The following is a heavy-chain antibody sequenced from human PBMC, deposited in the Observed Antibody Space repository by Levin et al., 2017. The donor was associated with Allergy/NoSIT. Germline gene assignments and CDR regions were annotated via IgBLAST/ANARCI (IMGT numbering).Heavy chain of an antibody. CDR3: ARGGFPPQRPPTDYHGLDV. CDR1: GFTFSEHY. CDR2: ISSSSSYI. V-gene: IGHV3-11*05. D-gene: IGHD3-22*01. J-gene: IGHJ6*02. Sequence: GASVKVSCAASGFTFSEHYINWIRQAPGKGLEWISYISSSSSYIEYADSVKGRFTISRDNDEDTVFLHMDSLSAEDTAIYYCARGGFPPQRPPTDYHGLDVWGQGTTVTVSS.